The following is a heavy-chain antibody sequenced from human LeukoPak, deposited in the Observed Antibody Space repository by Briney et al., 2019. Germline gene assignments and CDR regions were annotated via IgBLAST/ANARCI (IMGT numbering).Heavy chain of an antibody. CDR1: GFTLSSYG. CDR2: IRYDGSNK. CDR3: AKDRANYYGSGSYYTVNWFDP. J-gene: IGHJ5*02. V-gene: IGHV3-30*02. Sequence: PGGSLRLSCAASGFTLSSYGMHWVRQAPGKGLEWVAFIRYDGSNKYYADSVKGRFTISRDNSKNTLYLQMNSLRAEDTAVYYCAKDRANYYGSGSYYTVNWFDPWGQGTLVTVSS. D-gene: IGHD3-10*01.